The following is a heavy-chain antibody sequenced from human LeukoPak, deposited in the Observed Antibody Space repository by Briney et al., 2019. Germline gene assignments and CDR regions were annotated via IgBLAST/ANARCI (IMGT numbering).Heavy chain of an antibody. CDR1: GYTFTSYG. Sequence: ASVKVSCKASGYTFTSYGISWVRQAPGQGLEWMGWISSNDGNTYYVQNFQGRVTMTTDTSTSTAYMELRSLRSDDTAVYYCARAGWYELPRYAFDIWGQGTMVTVSS. CDR3: ARAGWYELPRYAFDI. V-gene: IGHV1-18*01. J-gene: IGHJ3*02. CDR2: ISSNDGNT. D-gene: IGHD6-19*01.